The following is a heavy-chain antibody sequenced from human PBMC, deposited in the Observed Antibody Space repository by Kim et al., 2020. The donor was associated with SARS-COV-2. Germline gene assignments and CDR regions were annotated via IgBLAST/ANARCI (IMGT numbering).Heavy chain of an antibody. CDR2: IYYSGST. CDR1: GGSISTYY. V-gene: IGHV4-59*01. J-gene: IGHJ4*02. Sequence: SETLSLTCTVSGGSISTYYWSWIRQPPGKGLEWIGNIYYSGSTSYNPSLKSRVTISVDTSKNQFSLKLSSVTAADTAVYYCARGLWTIDYWGQGILVTVSS. D-gene: IGHD2-21*01. CDR3: ARGLWTIDY.